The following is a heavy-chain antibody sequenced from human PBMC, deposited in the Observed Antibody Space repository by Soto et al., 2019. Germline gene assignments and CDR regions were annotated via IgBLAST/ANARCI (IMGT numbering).Heavy chain of an antibody. J-gene: IGHJ6*02. CDR1: GFTVSGYS. V-gene: IGHV3-74*01. CDR2: INTDGSDT. D-gene: IGHD5-18*01. CDR3: ARSWGYRGYSYLYGMDV. Sequence: GGSLRLSCVASGFTVSGYSIHWFRQAPGKGLVWVSRINTDGSDTSYADSVKGRFTISRDNAKNTLYLQMNSLRAEDTAVYYCARSWGYRGYSYLYGMDVWGQGTTVTVSS.